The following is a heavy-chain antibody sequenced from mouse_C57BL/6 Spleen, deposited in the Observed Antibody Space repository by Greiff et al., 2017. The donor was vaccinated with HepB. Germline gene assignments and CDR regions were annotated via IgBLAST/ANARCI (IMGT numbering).Heavy chain of an antibody. V-gene: IGHV7-3*01. CDR1: GFTFTDYY. CDR2: IRNKANGYTT. D-gene: IGHD1-1*01. J-gene: IGHJ1*03. Sequence: EVKLVESGGGLVQPGGSLSLSCAASGFTFTDYYMSWVRQPPGKALEWLGFIRNKANGYTTEYSASVKGRFTISRDNSQSILYLQMNALRAEDSATYYCARYIGYGSSHWYFDVWGTGTTVTVSS. CDR3: ARYIGYGSSHWYFDV.